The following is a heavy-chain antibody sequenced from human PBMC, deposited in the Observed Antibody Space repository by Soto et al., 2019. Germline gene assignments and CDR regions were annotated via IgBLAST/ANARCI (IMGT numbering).Heavy chain of an antibody. V-gene: IGHV1-69*01. CDR1: GGTFSSYA. CDR2: IIPIFGTT. J-gene: IGHJ4*02. CDR3: ARHTGDNSVYYLYYFDY. Sequence: QVQLVQTGADVKKPGSSVKVSCKASGGTFSSYAINWVRQAPGQRLEWMGGIIPIFGTTNYAQKFQGRVTITADESTSTAYMELSSLISEDSAVYYCARHTGDNSVYYLYYFDYWGQGTLVTVSS. D-gene: IGHD3-22*01.